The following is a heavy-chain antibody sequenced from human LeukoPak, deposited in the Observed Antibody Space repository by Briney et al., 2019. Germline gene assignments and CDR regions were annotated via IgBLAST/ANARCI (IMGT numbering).Heavy chain of an antibody. CDR1: GFAFSSYG. Sequence: GGSLRLSCAASGFAFSSYGMHWVRQAPGKGLEWVAVIWYDGSNKYYADSVKGRFTISRDNSKNTLYLQMNSLRAEDTAVYYCARVLWFGEVLKGDAFDIWGQGTMVTVSS. CDR3: ARVLWFGEVLKGDAFDI. CDR2: IWYDGSNK. D-gene: IGHD3-10*01. J-gene: IGHJ3*02. V-gene: IGHV3-33*01.